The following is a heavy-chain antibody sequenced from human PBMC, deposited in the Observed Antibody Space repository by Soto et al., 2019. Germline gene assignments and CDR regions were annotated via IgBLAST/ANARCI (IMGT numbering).Heavy chain of an antibody. D-gene: IGHD6-13*01. J-gene: IGHJ4*02. CDR1: GFTFSSYG. V-gene: IGHV3-30*18. CDR2: ISYDGSNK. Sequence: QVQLVESGGGVVQPGRSLRLSCAASGFTFSSYGMHWVRQAPGKGLEWVAVISYDGSNKYYADSVKGRFTISRDNSKNTLYLQMNSLRAEDTAVYYCAKCDSSSWYPGTHIDYWGQGTLVTVSS. CDR3: AKCDSSSWYPGTHIDY.